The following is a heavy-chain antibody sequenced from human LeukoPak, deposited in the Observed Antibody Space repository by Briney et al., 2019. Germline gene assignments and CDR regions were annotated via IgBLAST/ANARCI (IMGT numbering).Heavy chain of an antibody. J-gene: IGHJ4*02. CDR2: IYYSGST. Sequence: PGGSLRLSCAASGFTFITYAMSWVRQPPGKGLEWIGSIYYSGSTYYNLSLKSRVTISVDTSKNQFSLKLSSVTAADTAVYYCARVYYYGSGSYYFDYWGQGTLVTVSS. CDR3: ARVYYYGSGSYYFDY. CDR1: GFTFITYA. V-gene: IGHV4-38-2*01. D-gene: IGHD3-10*01.